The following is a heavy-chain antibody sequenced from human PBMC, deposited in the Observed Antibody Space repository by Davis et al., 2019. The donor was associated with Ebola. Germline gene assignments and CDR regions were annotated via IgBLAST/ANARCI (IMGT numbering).Heavy chain of an antibody. CDR1: GFTFSSYW. Sequence: PGGSLRLSCAASGFTFSSYWMSWVRQAPGKGLEWVANIKQDGSEKYYVDSVKGRFTISRDNAKNSLYLQMNSLRAEDTAVYYCARERLVAAAGIWVIGSAFDIWGQGTMVTVSS. V-gene: IGHV3-7*01. D-gene: IGHD6-13*01. CDR2: IKQDGSEK. CDR3: ARERLVAAAGIWVIGSAFDI. J-gene: IGHJ3*02.